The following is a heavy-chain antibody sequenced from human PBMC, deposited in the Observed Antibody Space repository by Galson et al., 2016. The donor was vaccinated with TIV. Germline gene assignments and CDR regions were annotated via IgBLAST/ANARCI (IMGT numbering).Heavy chain of an antibody. V-gene: IGHV4-30-4*01. Sequence: TLSLTCTVSGASISNGDYYWGWIRQSPGKGLEWIGYIYYSGSTFYNPSLKSRITISLDTSKNQFSLKVTSVTAADTAVYYCARKAGNYYYAMDVWGQGTKVTVSS. CDR3: ARKAGNYYYAMDV. CDR1: GASISNGDYY. CDR2: IYYSGST. J-gene: IGHJ6*02.